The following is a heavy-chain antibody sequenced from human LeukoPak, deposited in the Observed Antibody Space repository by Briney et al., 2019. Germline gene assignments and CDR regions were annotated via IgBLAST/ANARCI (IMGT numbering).Heavy chain of an antibody. Sequence: GGSLRLSCAASGFTFSSYGMSWVRQAPGKGLEWVSAISGSGGTTYYADSVKGRFTISRDNSKNTLYLQMNSPRAEDTAVYYCAKDRDPYLSYFDYWGQGTLVTVSS. CDR3: AKDRDPYLSYFDY. CDR2: ISGSGGTT. J-gene: IGHJ4*02. CDR1: GFTFSSYG. V-gene: IGHV3-23*01.